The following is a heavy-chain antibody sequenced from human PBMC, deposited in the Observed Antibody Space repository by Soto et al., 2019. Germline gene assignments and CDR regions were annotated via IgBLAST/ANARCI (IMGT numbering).Heavy chain of an antibody. Sequence: SETLSLTCAVYGGSFSGYYWSWIRQPPGKGLEWIGEINHSGSTNYNPSLRSRVTISADTSKNQFSLKLTSVTTADTAVYFCARSFCTDTSCSIFDSWGLGTLVTVS. J-gene: IGHJ4*01. CDR2: INHSGST. CDR3: ARSFCTDTSCSIFDS. V-gene: IGHV4-34*01. CDR1: GGSFSGYY. D-gene: IGHD2-2*01.